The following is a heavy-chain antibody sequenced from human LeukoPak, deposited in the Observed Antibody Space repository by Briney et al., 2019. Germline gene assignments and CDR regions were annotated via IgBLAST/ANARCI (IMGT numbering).Heavy chain of an antibody. J-gene: IGHJ4*02. CDR1: GFTFSNYW. Sequence: GGSLRLSCAASGFTFSNYWMSWVRQAPGKGLEWVANIEQDGGEKNYVDSVKGRFTISRDNARNSLYLQMNSLRAEDTAVYYCARARGYSTFDYWGQGTLVTVSP. CDR2: IEQDGGEK. CDR3: ARARGYSTFDY. D-gene: IGHD4-23*01. V-gene: IGHV3-7*01.